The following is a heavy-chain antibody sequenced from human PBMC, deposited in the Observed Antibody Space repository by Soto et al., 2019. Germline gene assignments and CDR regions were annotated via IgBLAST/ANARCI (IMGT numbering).Heavy chain of an antibody. J-gene: IGHJ6*02. Sequence: EVQLLESGGDLVQPGGSLRLSCAASGSNFDSYAMNWVRQAPGKGLEWVSAISRDGGTTFYADSVKGRFTISRDNSENTLYMEMNSLRVEDTAVYYCAKGGFWVHYGMDVWGQGTTVTVSS. V-gene: IGHV3-23*01. D-gene: IGHD3-16*01. CDR1: GSNFDSYA. CDR2: ISRDGGTT. CDR3: AKGGFWVHYGMDV.